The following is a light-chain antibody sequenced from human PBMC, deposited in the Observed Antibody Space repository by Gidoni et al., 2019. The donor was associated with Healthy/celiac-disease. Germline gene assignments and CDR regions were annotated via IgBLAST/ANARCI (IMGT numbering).Light chain of an antibody. Sequence: DIQMTQSPSTLSASVGDRVTITCRASQSISSWLAWYQQKQGKAPKLLFYKASSLESGVPSRFSGSGSGTEFSLTSSSLQPDDFATYYRQQYNSYRTFGQGTKVEIK. J-gene: IGKJ1*01. V-gene: IGKV1-5*03. CDR1: QSISSW. CDR3: QQYNSYRT. CDR2: KAS.